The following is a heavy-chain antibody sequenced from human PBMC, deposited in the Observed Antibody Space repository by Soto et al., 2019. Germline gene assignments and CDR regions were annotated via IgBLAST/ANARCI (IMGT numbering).Heavy chain of an antibody. J-gene: IGHJ6*02. D-gene: IGHD2-2*01. CDR1: GGSISSGGYS. CDR3: ASISTSYYCGMDV. Sequence: QLQLQESGSGLVKPSQTLSLTCAVSGGSISSGGYSWSWIRQPPGKGLEWIGYIYHSGSTYYNPSLKSRVTISVDRSKNQFSLKLSSVTAADTAVYYCASISTSYYCGMDVGGQGTTVTVSS. V-gene: IGHV4-30-2*01. CDR2: IYHSGST.